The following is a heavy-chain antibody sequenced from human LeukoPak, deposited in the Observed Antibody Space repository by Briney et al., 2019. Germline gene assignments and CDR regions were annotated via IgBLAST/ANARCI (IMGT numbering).Heavy chain of an antibody. CDR1: GFTFSSYW. D-gene: IGHD3-3*01. Sequence: GGALRLSCAASGFTFSSYWMRWVRQAPGKGVERVADIKQDGSEKYYVDSVKGRFTISRDNAKNSLYLQMNSLRAEDTAVYYCAREGSSYDFWSGYLDYWGQGTLVTVSS. V-gene: IGHV3-7*01. CDR3: AREGSSYDFWSGYLDY. CDR2: IKQDGSEK. J-gene: IGHJ4*02.